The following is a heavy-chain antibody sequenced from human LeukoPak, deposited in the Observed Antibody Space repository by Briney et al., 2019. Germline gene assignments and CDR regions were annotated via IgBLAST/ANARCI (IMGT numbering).Heavy chain of an antibody. J-gene: IGHJ3*02. CDR3: ARVAYYYGSGSYYNLINDAFDI. V-gene: IGHV4-39*07. Sequence: PSETLSLTCTVSGGSISSSSYYWGWIRQPPGKGLEWIGSIYYSGSTYYNPSLKSRVTISVDTSKNQFSLKLSSVTAADTAVYYCARVAYYYGSGSYYNLINDAFDIWGQGTMVTVSS. D-gene: IGHD3-10*01. CDR2: IYYSGST. CDR1: GGSISSSSYY.